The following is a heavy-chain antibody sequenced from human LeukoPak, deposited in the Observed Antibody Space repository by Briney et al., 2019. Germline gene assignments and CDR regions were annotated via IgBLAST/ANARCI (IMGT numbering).Heavy chain of an antibody. CDR3: ARDEALGVYGA. Sequence: GRSLRLSCAASGFTFSSYGLHWVRHPPGKGLEWVAVIWYDGSNKYYADSVKGRFTISRDDSENTLYLQMNSLRAEDTAVYYCARDEALGVYGAWGQGTLVAVSS. J-gene: IGHJ5*02. CDR2: IWYDGSNK. V-gene: IGHV3-33*01. D-gene: IGHD4/OR15-4a*01. CDR1: GFTFSSYG.